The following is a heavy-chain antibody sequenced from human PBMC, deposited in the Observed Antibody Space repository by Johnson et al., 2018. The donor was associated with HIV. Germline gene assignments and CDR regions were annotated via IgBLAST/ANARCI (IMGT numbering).Heavy chain of an antibody. J-gene: IGHJ3*02. D-gene: IGHD2-2*01. CDR2: IWHDGRDV. Sequence: QVQLVESGGGSIQPGGSLRLSCAASGFTFSSYGIHWVRQAPGKGLEWVAFIWHDGRDVYYADSVKGRFTISSDNSKNTLYLQMNSLRAEDSAVYYCAASWYGVSRPNAFDIWGPGTVVTVSS. CDR1: GFTFSSYG. V-gene: IGHV3-30*02. CDR3: AASWYGVSRPNAFDI.